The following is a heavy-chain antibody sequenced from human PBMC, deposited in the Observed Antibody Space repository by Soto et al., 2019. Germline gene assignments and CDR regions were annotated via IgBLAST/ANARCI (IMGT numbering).Heavy chain of an antibody. CDR2: ISYDGSNK. D-gene: IGHD1-26*01. CDR3: ASSHPQNTASLNGSDLAPDY. Sequence: TGGSLRLSCAASGFTFSSYAMHWVRQAPGKGLEWVAVISYDGSNKYYADSVKGRFTISRDNSKNTLYLQMNSLRAEDTAVYYCASSHPQNTASLNGSDLAPDYWGQGTLVTVSS. CDR1: GFTFSSYA. V-gene: IGHV3-30-3*01. J-gene: IGHJ4*02.